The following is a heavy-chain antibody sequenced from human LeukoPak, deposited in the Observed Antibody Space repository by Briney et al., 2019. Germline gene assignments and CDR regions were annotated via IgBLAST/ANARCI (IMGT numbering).Heavy chain of an antibody. CDR3: VRDYGFILDY. CDR2: ISPGGGTM. J-gene: IGHJ4*02. D-gene: IGHD3-10*01. Sequence: GGSLRLSCAASGFTFSTYTMNWVRQAPGKGPEWLSYISPGGGTMYYADSVKGRFTISRDNAKSSLYLQMSSLRPEDTAVYYCVRDYGFILDYWGQGTLVTVSS. CDR1: GFTFSTYT. V-gene: IGHV3-48*01.